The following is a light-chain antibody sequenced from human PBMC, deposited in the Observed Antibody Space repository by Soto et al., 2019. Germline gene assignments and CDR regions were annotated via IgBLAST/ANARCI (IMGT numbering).Light chain of an antibody. CDR2: EVS. CDR3: SSYTTSSTSLVV. CDR1: SSDVGGYNY. V-gene: IGLV2-14*01. Sequence: QSVLTQPASVSGSPGQSITISCTGSSSDVGGYNYVSWYQQHPGKAPKVMIYEVSNRPLGVSNRFSGSKSGNTASLTISGLQAEDEADYYCSSYTTSSTSLVVFGAGTKVTV. J-gene: IGLJ2*01.